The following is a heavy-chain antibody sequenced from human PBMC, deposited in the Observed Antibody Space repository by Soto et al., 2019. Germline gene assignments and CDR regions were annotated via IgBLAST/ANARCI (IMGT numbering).Heavy chain of an antibody. CDR1: GGSFSGYY. CDR3: ARSALGGYDRGAYFDY. Sequence: SETLSLTCAVYGGSFSGYYWNWIRQPPGKGLEWIGEIIHSGSTNYNPSLKSRVAVSVDTSKNQFSLKLSSVTAADTAVYFCARSALGGYDRGAYFDYWGRGTLVTVSS. V-gene: IGHV4-34*12. CDR2: IIHSGST. D-gene: IGHD5-12*01. J-gene: IGHJ4*02.